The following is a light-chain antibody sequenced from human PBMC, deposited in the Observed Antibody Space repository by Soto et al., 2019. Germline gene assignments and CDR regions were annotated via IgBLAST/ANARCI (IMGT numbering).Light chain of an antibody. J-gene: IGKJ1*01. CDR2: WAS. CDR1: QSVLYSPHNKNY. Sequence: DIVMTQSPDSLPVSLGERATINCESSQSVLYSPHNKNYIAWYQHKPGQPPKLLIYWASTRESGVPDRFSGSGSGTDFTLTISSLQAEDVAVYYCQQYYSSPPTFGQGTKVELK. V-gene: IGKV4-1*01. CDR3: QQYYSSPPT.